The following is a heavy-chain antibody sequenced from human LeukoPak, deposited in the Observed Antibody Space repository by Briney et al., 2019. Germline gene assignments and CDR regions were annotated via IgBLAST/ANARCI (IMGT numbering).Heavy chain of an antibody. J-gene: IGHJ3*02. V-gene: IGHV3-21*01. D-gene: IGHD3-10*01. CDR2: ISSSSSYI. CDR1: GFTFSSYS. CDR3: AILSSGDAFDI. Sequence: GGSLRLSCAASGFTFSSYSMNWVRQAPGKGLEWVSSISSSSSYIYYADSVKGRFTISGDNAKNSLYLQMNSLRAEDTAVYYCAILSSGDAFDIWGQGTMVTVSS.